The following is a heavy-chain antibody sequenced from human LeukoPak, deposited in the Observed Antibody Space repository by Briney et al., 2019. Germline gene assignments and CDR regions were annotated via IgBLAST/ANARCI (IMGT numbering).Heavy chain of an antibody. CDR3: ATVPYGDLHQKVNWFDP. D-gene: IGHD4-17*01. CDR1: GFTFSSYS. J-gene: IGHJ5*02. Sequence: PGGSLRLSCAASGFTFSSYSMNWVRQAPGKGLEWVSYISSSSSTIYYADSVKGRFTISRDNAKNSLYLQMNSLRAEDTAVYYCATVPYGDLHQKVNWFDPWGQGTLVTVSS. V-gene: IGHV3-48*04. CDR2: ISSSSSTI.